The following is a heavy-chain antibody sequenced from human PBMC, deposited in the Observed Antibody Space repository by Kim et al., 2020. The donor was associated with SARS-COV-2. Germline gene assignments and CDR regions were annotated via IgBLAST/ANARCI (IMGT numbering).Heavy chain of an antibody. CDR3: ARDPRYGPQGRDGMDV. D-gene: IGHD4-17*01. CDR1: GFTFSDYY. J-gene: IGHJ6*02. V-gene: IGHV3-11*05. CDR2: ISSSSSHT. Sequence: GGSLRLSCVVSGFTFSDYYMSWIRQAPGKGLEWLSYISSSSSHTNYANSVKGRFTISRDNAKNSLYLQMNSLRAEDTAVYYCARDPRYGPQGRDGMDVWGQGTTVTVSS.